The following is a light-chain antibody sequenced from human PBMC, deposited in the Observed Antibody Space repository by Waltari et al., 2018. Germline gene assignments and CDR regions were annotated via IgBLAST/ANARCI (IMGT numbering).Light chain of an antibody. J-gene: IGLJ1*01. Sequence: QSALPQPASVSGSPGQSITISCTGTRSEIGTYHYLSWYQQYPGKAPKLIIYDVNKRPSGVSDRFSGSKSGNTASLTISGLQAEDEADYYCCSYTRSSTYVFGTGTQVTVL. CDR2: DVN. CDR1: RSEIGTYHY. CDR3: CSYTRSSTYV. V-gene: IGLV2-14*01.